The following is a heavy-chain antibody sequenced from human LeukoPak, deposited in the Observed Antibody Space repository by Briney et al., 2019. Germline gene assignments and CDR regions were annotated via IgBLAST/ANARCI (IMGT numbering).Heavy chain of an antibody. J-gene: IGHJ3*02. Sequence: ASVKVSCKASGGTFSSYAISWVRQAPGQGLEWMGIINPSGGSTSYAQKFQGRVTMTRDTSTSTVYMELSSLRSEDTAVYYCATALPLHRGYWVDAFDIWGQGTMVTVSS. V-gene: IGHV1-46*01. CDR3: ATALPLHRGYWVDAFDI. CDR2: INPSGGST. D-gene: IGHD5-12*01. CDR1: GGTFSSYA.